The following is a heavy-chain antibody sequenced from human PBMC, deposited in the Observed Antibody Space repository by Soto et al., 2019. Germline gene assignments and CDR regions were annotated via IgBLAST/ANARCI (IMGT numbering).Heavy chain of an antibody. CDR3: CRGFNDSLGYTWFDA. D-gene: IGHD3-22*01. CDR1: GDTSTSNY. Sequence: SETLSLTCTVSGDTSTSNYWGWIRQAPGKGLEWIGHIHNRESNTHNPSFNDRVTILSDKKKMHISLMLSTITSADAAVYYCCRGFNDSLGYTWFDAWGQGTLVTVSS. J-gene: IGHJ5*02. CDR2: IHNRESN. V-gene: IGHV4-59*08.